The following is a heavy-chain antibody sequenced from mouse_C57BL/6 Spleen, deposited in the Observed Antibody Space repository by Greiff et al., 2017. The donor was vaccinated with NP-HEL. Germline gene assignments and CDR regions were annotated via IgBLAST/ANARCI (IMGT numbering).Heavy chain of an antibody. Sequence: VQLQQSGAELVRPGTSVKVSCKASGYAFTNYLIEWVKQRPGQGLEWIGVINPGSGGTNYKEKFKGKATLTADKSSSTAYMQLSSLTSEDSAVYFCARSVVPFDYWGQGTTLTVSS. CDR1: GYAFTNYL. V-gene: IGHV1-54*01. CDR3: ARSVVPFDY. D-gene: IGHD1-1*01. CDR2: INPGSGGT. J-gene: IGHJ2*01.